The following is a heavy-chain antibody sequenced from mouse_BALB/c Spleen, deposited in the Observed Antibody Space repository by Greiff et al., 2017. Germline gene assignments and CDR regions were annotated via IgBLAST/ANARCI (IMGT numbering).Heavy chain of an antibody. CDR1: GYSITSDYA. CDR3: ARYPIYYDYSWFAY. Sequence: EVKLVESGPGLVKPSQSLSLTCTVTGYSITSDYAWNWIRQFPGNKLEWMGYISYSGSTSYNPSLKSRISITRDTSKNQFFLQLNSVTTEDTATYYCARYPIYYDYSWFAYWGQGTLVTVSA. D-gene: IGHD2-4*01. CDR2: ISYSGST. V-gene: IGHV3-2*02. J-gene: IGHJ3*01.